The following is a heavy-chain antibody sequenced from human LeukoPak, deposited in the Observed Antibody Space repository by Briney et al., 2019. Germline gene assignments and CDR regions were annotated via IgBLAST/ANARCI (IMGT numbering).Heavy chain of an antibody. CDR3: AREQLYSSSWYSWFDP. CDR1: GFTFSSYS. V-gene: IGHV3-7*01. CDR2: IKQDGSEK. D-gene: IGHD6-13*01. J-gene: IGHJ5*02. Sequence: GGSLRLSCAASGFTFSSYSMNWVRQAPGKGLEWVANIKQDGSEKYYVDSVKGRFTISRDNAKNSLYLQMNSLRAEDTAVYYCAREQLYSSSWYSWFDPWGQGTLVTVSS.